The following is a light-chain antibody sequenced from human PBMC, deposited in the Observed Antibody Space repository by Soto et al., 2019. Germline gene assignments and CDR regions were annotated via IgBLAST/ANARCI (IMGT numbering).Light chain of an antibody. Sequence: QSALTQPASVSGSPGQSITISCTGTSSDVGGYNYVSWYQQHPGKAPKLMIYDVSNRPSGVSNRFSGSKSGNTAALTISGLQAEDEADYYCSHKRVFGTGTKLTVL. J-gene: IGLJ1*01. CDR3: SHKRV. CDR1: SSDVGGYNY. CDR2: DVS. V-gene: IGLV2-14*01.